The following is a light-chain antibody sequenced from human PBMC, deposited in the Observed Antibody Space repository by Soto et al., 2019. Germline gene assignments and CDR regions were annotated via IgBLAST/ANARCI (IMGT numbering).Light chain of an antibody. CDR3: AAWDDSPSGVV. CDR2: RNN. CDR1: SSNIGSNY. Sequence: QPVLTQPPSASGTPGQRVTISCSGSSSNIGSNYVYWYQQLPGTVPQLLIYRNNERPSGVPDRFSGSKSGTSASLAISGLRSEDEADYYCAAWDDSPSGVVFGGGTKLTVL. J-gene: IGLJ2*01. V-gene: IGLV1-47*01.